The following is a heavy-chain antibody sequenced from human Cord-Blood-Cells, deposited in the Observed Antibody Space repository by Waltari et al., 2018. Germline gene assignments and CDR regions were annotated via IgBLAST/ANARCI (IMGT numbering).Heavy chain of an antibody. J-gene: IGHJ4*02. CDR3: AALELDY. Sequence: QVQLQESGPGLVKPSETLSLTCTVSGGSISSHYWSWIRQPPGKGLEWIGDIYYSGSTNYNPSLKSRVTISVDTSKNQFSLKLSSVTAADTAVYYCAALELDYWGQGTLVTVSS. CDR1: GGSISSHY. V-gene: IGHV4-59*11. CDR2: IYYSGST.